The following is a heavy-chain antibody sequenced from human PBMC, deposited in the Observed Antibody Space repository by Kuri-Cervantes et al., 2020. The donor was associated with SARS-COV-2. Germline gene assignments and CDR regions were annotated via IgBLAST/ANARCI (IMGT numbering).Heavy chain of an antibody. CDR1: GDSFSISSYY. Sequence: SETLTLTCSVSGDSFSISSYYWSWIRQPAGKGLEWIGRIHTSGSSNYNPSLRSRVTMSVDTSKNQVSLKLRSVTAADTAVYYCARYPTGSSGWYSSDAFDIWGQGTMVTVSS. D-gene: IGHD6-19*01. V-gene: IGHV4-4*07. CDR3: ARYPTGSSGWYSSDAFDI. CDR2: IHTSGSS. J-gene: IGHJ3*02.